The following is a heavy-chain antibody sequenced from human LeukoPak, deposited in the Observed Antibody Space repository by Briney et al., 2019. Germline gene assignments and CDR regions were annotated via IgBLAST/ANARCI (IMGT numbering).Heavy chain of an antibody. Sequence: GGSLRLSCSASGLSFSDYDMNWVRQAPGKGLEWVSAISGRSSHVYYAESVKGRFTISRDNAKNSLYLQLDSLGVEDTAVYYCGRAFPPLRTSSAGDLWGQGTLVTVSS. D-gene: IGHD3-16*01. V-gene: IGHV3-21*01. CDR3: GRAFPPLRTSSAGDL. CDR2: ISGRSSHV. J-gene: IGHJ1*01. CDR1: GLSFSDYD.